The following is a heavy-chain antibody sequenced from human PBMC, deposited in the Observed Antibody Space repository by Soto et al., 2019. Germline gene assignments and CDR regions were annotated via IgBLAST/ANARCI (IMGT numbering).Heavy chain of an antibody. CDR2: IHVTGYT. V-gene: IGHV4-30-2*01. CDR3: ARGGALRPNGNGPLAF. Sequence: QLQLQESGSGLVNPSQTLSLTCTVSGASITSGSYSWSLIRQAPGKGLEWIGNIHVTGYTAFSPSRKRRVTMSVYTAKNQFSLNVNSVTAADTAVYCCARGGALRPNGNGPLAFWGQGTLVTVSS. D-gene: IGHD1-26*01. J-gene: IGHJ4*02. CDR1: GASITSGSYS.